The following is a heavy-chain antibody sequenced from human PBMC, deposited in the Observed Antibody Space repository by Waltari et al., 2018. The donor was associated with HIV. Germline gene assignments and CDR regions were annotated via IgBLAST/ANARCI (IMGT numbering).Heavy chain of an antibody. J-gene: IGHJ4*02. CDR1: GFTFSSYA. V-gene: IGHV3-23*04. D-gene: IGHD6-19*01. CDR3: AKDSGYSSGWLGLTDY. Sequence: EVQLVESGGGLVQPGGSLRLSCAASGFTFSSYAMSWVRQAPGKGLEWVSAISGSGGSTDYADSVKGRFTISRDNSKNTLYLQMNSLRAEDTAVYYCAKDSGYSSGWLGLTDYWGQGTLVTVSS. CDR2: ISGSGGST.